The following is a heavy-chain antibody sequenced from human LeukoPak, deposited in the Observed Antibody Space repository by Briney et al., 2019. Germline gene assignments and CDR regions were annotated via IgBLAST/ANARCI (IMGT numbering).Heavy chain of an antibody. CDR1: GGTFSSYA. CDR3: ARGNTMVRRYGMDV. CDR2: IIPILGIA. D-gene: IGHD3-10*01. Sequence: GASVKVSCKASGGTFSSYANSWVRQAPGQGLEWMGRIIPILGIANYAQKFQGRVTITADKSTSTAYMELSSLRSEDTAVYYCARGNTMVRRYGMDVWGQGTTVTVSS. J-gene: IGHJ6*02. V-gene: IGHV1-69*04.